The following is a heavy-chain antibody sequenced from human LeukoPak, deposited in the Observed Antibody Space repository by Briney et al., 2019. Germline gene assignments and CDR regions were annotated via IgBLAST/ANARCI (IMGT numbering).Heavy chain of an antibody. V-gene: IGHV5-51*01. Sequence: GESLKISCKGSGYSFTSYWIGWVRQMPGKGLEWMGIIYPGDSDTRYSPSFQGQVTISADKSISTAYLQWSSLKASDTAMYYCARRAELLWFGELWGKTWFDPWGQGTLVTVSS. CDR3: ARRAELLWFGELWGKTWFDP. J-gene: IGHJ5*02. CDR1: GYSFTSYW. CDR2: IYPGDSDT. D-gene: IGHD3-10*01.